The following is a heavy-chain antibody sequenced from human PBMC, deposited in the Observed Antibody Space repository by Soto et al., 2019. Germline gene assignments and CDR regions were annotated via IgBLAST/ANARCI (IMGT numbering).Heavy chain of an antibody. CDR2: INHSGST. CDR3: GRGSRSSIRGAFDY. V-gene: IGHV4-34*01. D-gene: IGHD6-13*01. CDR1: GGSFSGYY. Sequence: PXETLSLTCAVYGGSFSGYYWSWIRQPPGKGLEWIGEINHSGSTNYNPSLKSRVTISVDTSKNQFSLKLSSVTAADTAVYYCGRGSRSSIRGAFDYWGQGTLVTVSS. J-gene: IGHJ4*02.